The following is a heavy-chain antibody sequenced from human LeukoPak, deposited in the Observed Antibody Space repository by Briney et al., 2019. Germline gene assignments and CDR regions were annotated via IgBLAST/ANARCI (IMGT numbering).Heavy chain of an antibody. CDR3: ARGSRAAMDY. V-gene: IGHV3-11*06. CDR2: ISSSSSYI. D-gene: IGHD5-18*01. CDR1: GFTISDYY. J-gene: IGHJ4*02. Sequence: GGSLRLSCAASGFTISDYYMGWIRQAPGKGLEWVSSISSSSSYIYYADSVKGRFTISRDNAKNSLYLQMNSLRAEDTAVYYCARGSRAAMDYWGQGTLVTVSS.